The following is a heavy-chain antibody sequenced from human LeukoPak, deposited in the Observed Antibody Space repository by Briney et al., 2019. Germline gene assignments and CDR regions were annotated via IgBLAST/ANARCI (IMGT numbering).Heavy chain of an antibody. CDR2: IYYSGST. D-gene: IGHD2-15*01. J-gene: IGHJ4*02. CDR1: GGSLSSYY. Sequence: SETLSLTCTVSGGSLSSYYWSWIRQPPGKGLEWIGYIYYSGSTNYNPSLKSRVTISVDTSKNQFSLKLSSVTAADTAVYYCARGGCSGGSCYTNWGQGTLVTVSS. CDR3: ARGGCSGGSCYTN. V-gene: IGHV4-59*01.